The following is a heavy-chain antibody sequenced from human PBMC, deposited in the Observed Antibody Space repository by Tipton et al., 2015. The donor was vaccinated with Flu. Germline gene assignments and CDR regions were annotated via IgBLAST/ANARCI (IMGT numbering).Heavy chain of an antibody. J-gene: IGHJ4*02. D-gene: IGHD3-22*01. CDR1: GGSISSHY. CDR2: IYYSGSI. V-gene: IGHV4-59*11. Sequence: TLSLTCTVSGGSISSHYWSWIRQPPGKGLEWIGYIYYSGSISYNPSLKSRVTISVDTSKNQFSLKLSSVTAADTAVYYCARDDSGFNDYWGPGTLVTVSS. CDR3: ARDDSGFNDY.